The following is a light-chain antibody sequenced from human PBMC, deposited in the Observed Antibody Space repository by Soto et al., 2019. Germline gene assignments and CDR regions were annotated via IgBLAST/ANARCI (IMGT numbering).Light chain of an antibody. J-gene: IGKJ5*01. Sequence: DIQMTQSPSTLSASVGDRVTITCQASQSISSYLNWYQQKPGKAPKLLIYAASSLQSGVPSRFSGSGSGTDFTLTISSLQPEDFSAYYCQQSYSTPPTTLGQGTRLEIK. V-gene: IGKV1-39*01. CDR3: QQSYSTPPTT. CDR1: QSISSY. CDR2: AAS.